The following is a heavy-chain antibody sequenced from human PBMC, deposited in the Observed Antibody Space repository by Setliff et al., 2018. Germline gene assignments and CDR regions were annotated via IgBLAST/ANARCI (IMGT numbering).Heavy chain of an antibody. CDR2: ISAYNGHT. J-gene: IGHJ4*02. CDR3: ARDTPPRYTGYSDGWAPFDF. Sequence: GASVKVSCKASGYTFTSYGISWVRQAPGQGLEWMGYISAYNGHTNYAEKVQGRIAMTTDTSTNTAYMELRNLRSDDTAVYHCARDTPPRYTGYSDGWAPFDFWGQGTLVTVSS. CDR1: GYTFTSYG. V-gene: IGHV1-18*01. D-gene: IGHD6-19*01.